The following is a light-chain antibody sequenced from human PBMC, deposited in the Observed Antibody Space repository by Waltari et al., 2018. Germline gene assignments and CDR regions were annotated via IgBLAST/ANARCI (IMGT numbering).Light chain of an antibody. Sequence: QSALTQPASVSGSPGQSITISCTGSSSDVGSYNLVSWYQQHPGKAPKLMIYEGSKRPSGVSNRFSGSKSDNPASLTISGLQAEDEAHYYCCSYAGSSAPRVFGGGTKLTVL. CDR1: SSDVGSYNL. CDR3: CSYAGSSAPRV. J-gene: IGLJ3*02. CDR2: EGS. V-gene: IGLV2-23*01.